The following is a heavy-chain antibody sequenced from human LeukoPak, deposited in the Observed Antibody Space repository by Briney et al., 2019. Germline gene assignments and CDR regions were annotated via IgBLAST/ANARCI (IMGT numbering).Heavy chain of an antibody. CDR1: GFTFSSYW. V-gene: IGHV3-64*01. CDR2: ISSNGGST. Sequence: GGSLRLSCAASGFTFSSYWMTWVRQAPGKGLEYVSAISSNGGSTYYANSVKGRFTISRDNSKNTLYLQMGSLRAEDMAVYYCARGGGDYGDYDDYYYYMDVWGKGTTVTVSS. J-gene: IGHJ6*03. D-gene: IGHD4-17*01. CDR3: ARGGGDYGDYDDYYYYMDV.